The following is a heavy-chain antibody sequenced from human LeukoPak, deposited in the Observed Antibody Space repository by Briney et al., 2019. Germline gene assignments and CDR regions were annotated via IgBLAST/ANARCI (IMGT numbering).Heavy chain of an antibody. J-gene: IGHJ3*02. CDR2: VYPDHSRT. V-gene: IGHV5-51*01. Sequence: GESLKISFLTSGYAFNIYWIAWGRLVPDKGREWMGIVYPDHSRTIYSQSYQGQVTISAEKSINTAYLQWSTLKASDTAVYYCTRLSGGSALRNDAFDIWGQGTMVTVSS. CDR1: GYAFNIYW. CDR3: TRLSGGSALRNDAFDI. D-gene: IGHD1-26*01.